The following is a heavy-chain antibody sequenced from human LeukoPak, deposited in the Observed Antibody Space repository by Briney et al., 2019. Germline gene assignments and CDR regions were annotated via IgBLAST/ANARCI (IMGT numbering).Heavy chain of an antibody. J-gene: IGHJ4*02. CDR2: ISTSGTT. CDR3: ARDVVAAAGTWDY. Sequence: MTSETLSLTCTVSGDSISYYYWSWIRQPAGKGLEWIERISTSGTTNYNPSLKSRVTMSVDTSKNQFSLKLSSVTAADTAVYYCARDVVAAAGTWDYWGQGTLVTVSS. CDR1: GDSISYYY. D-gene: IGHD6-13*01. V-gene: IGHV4-4*07.